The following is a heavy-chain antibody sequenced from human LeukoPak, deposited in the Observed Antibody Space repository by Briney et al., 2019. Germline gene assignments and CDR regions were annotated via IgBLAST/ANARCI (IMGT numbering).Heavy chain of an antibody. Sequence: SETLSLTCTVSGYSITTGYYWGWIRQTPVKGLEWIANFHDGETTYYNPSLKSRATISVDTSKNQFSLKLTSVTAADTAVYYCARTGGYGLFYYYYYMDVWGKGTTVTVSS. D-gene: IGHD2-15*01. CDR2: FHDGETT. V-gene: IGHV4-38-2*02. CDR1: GYSITTGYY. CDR3: ARTGGYGLFYYYYYMDV. J-gene: IGHJ6*03.